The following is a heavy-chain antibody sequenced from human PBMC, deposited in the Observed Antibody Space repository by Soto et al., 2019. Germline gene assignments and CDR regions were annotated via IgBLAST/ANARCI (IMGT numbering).Heavy chain of an antibody. CDR3: AKSPGVPAATPYYYYYMDV. J-gene: IGHJ6*03. D-gene: IGHD2-2*01. V-gene: IGHV3-23*01. CDR2: ISGSGGST. CDR1: GFTFSSYA. Sequence: GGSLRLSCAASGFTFSSYAMSWVRQAPGKGLEWVSAISGSGGSTYYADSVKGRFTISRDNSKNTLYLQMNSLRAEDTAVYYCAKSPGVPAATPYYYYYMDVWGKGTTVTVSS.